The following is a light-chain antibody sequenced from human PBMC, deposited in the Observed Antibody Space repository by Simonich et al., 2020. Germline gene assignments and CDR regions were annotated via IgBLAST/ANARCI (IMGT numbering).Light chain of an antibody. V-gene: IGKV3-11*01. CDR2: DAS. CDR1: QSVSSY. J-gene: IGKJ5*01. Sequence: EIVLTQSPATLSLSPGKRATLSCRASQSVSSYLAWYPQKPGQAPRLLIYDASNRATGIPARFSGSGSGTDFTLTISSLEPEDFAVYYCQQRSNWPITFGQGTRLEIK. CDR3: QQRSNWPIT.